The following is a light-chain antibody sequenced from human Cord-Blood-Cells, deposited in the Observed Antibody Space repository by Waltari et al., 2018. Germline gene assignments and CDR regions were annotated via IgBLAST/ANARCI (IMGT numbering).Light chain of an antibody. CDR3: CSYAGSSTSLYV. J-gene: IGLJ1*01. CDR2: EGS. CDR1: SSDVGSYNL. V-gene: IGLV2-23*01. Sequence: QSALTQPASVSGSPGQSITISCTGTSSDVGSYNLVSWYHQHPGKAPKLMIYEGSKRPSGASNRFSGSKSGNTASLTISGLQAEDEADYYCCSYAGSSTSLYVFGTGTKVTVL.